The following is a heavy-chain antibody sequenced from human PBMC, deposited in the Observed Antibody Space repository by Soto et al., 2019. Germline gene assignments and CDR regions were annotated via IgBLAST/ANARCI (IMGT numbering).Heavy chain of an antibody. V-gene: IGHV3-33*01. Sequence: GGSLRLSCAASGFTFSSYGMHWVRQAPGKGLEWVAVIWYDGSNKYYADSVKGRFTISRDNSKNTLYLQMNSLRAEDTAVYYCAGDGSGSYQEFDYWGQGTLVTVSS. CDR2: IWYDGSNK. D-gene: IGHD3-10*01. J-gene: IGHJ4*02. CDR3: AGDGSGSYQEFDY. CDR1: GFTFSSYG.